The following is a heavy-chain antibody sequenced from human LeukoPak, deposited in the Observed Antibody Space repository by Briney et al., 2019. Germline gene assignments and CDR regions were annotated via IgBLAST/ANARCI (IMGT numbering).Heavy chain of an antibody. D-gene: IGHD4-23*01. CDR1: GGSTSSYY. V-gene: IGHV4-4*07. CDR3: ARATTTVVTRVDY. Sequence: PSETLSLTCTVSGGSTSSYYWSWIWQPAGKGLEWIGRISSSGSTNHNPSLKSRVTMSVDKSQNQFSLKLRSVTAADTAVYYCARATTTVVTRVDYWGQGTLVTVSS. CDR2: ISSSGST. J-gene: IGHJ4*02.